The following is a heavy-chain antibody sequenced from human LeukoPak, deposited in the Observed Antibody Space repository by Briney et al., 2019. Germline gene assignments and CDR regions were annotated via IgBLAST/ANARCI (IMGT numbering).Heavy chain of an antibody. J-gene: IGHJ4*02. CDR3: ARRRRGKLLWFGELSFFGY. V-gene: IGHV4-4*09. CDR1: GGSISSYY. D-gene: IGHD3-10*01. Sequence: SETLSLTCTVSGGSISSYYWSWIRQPAGKGLEWIGYIYTSGSTNYNPSLKSRVTISVDTSKNQFSLKLSSVTAADTAVYYCARRRRGKLLWFGELSFFGYWGQGTLVTVSS. CDR2: IYTSGST.